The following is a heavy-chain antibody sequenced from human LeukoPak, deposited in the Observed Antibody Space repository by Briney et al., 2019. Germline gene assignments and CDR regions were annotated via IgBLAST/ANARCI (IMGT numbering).Heavy chain of an antibody. CDR1: GFTFSSYS. J-gene: IGHJ6*02. V-gene: IGHV3-48*04. CDR3: ARGYPSSYYGMDV. D-gene: IGHD3-16*02. CDR2: ISSSSSTI. Sequence: PGGSLRLSCAASGFTFSSYSMNWVRQAPGKGLEWVSYISSSSSTIYYADSVKGRFTISRDNAKNSLYLQMNSLRAEDTAVYYCARGYPSSYYGMDVWGQGTTVTVSS.